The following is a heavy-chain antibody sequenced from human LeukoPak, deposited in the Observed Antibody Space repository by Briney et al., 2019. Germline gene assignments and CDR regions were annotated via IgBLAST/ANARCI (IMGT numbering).Heavy chain of an antibody. CDR1: GGSMSGYY. Sequence: PSETLSLTCTVTGGSMSGYYWSWIRQPPGKGLEWIGYIYYSGSTNYNPSLKSRLTISVDTSKKQFSLNLSSVTAADTAVYYCARIAARQGPFADWGQGSLVTVSS. V-gene: IGHV4-59*08. J-gene: IGHJ4*02. CDR2: IYYSGST. CDR3: ARIAARQGPFAD. D-gene: IGHD6-6*01.